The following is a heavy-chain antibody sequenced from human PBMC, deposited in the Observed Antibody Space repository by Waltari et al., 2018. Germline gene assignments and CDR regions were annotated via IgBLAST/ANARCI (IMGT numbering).Heavy chain of an antibody. J-gene: IGHJ4*02. V-gene: IGHV1-69*05. CDR2: ITPTFGTA. CDR3: ARVRVGAGSTFDY. CDR1: GGTFSSYA. Sequence: QVQLVQSGAEVKKPGSSVKVSCKASGGTFSSYAISWVRQAPGQGLEWMGGITPTFGTANDEQKFKGRGTITTDESTSTAYMELSSLRSEDTAVYYCARVRVGAGSTFDYWGQGTLVTVSS. D-gene: IGHD1-26*01.